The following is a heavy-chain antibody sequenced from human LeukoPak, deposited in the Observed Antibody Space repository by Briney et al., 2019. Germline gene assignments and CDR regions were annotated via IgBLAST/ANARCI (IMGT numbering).Heavy chain of an antibody. CDR3: ARGARKYYDFWSGYLYFQH. CDR1: GGSFSGYY. CDR2: INHSGST. J-gene: IGHJ1*01. D-gene: IGHD3-3*01. Sequence: SETLSLTCAVYGGSFSGYYWSWIRQPPGKGLEWIGEINHSGSTNYNPSLKSRVTIPVDTSKNQFSLKLSSVTAADTAVYYCARGARKYYDFWSGYLYFQHWGQGTLVTVSS. V-gene: IGHV4-34*01.